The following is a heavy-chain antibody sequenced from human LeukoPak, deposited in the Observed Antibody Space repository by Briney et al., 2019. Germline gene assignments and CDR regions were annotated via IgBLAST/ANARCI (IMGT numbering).Heavy chain of an antibody. CDR2: ISAYNGNT. V-gene: IGHV1-18*01. D-gene: IGHD5-24*01. J-gene: IGHJ4*02. Sequence: ASVSVSCTASGYTFSTYGFSWVRQAPGQGLEWMGWISAYNGNTNYAQRLQGIVTMTTDTSTSTAYMELRSLRSDDTAVYYCARGLKMDTADYWGQGTLVTVSS. CDR3: ARGLKMDTADY. CDR1: GYTFSTYG.